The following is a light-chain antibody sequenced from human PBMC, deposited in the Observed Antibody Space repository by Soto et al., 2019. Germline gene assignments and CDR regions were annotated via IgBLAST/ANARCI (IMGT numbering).Light chain of an antibody. J-gene: IGKJ2*01. CDR2: GAA. V-gene: IGKV3-20*01. CDR1: QSVSSSY. CDR3: QQYGSSGT. Sequence: EIVLTQSPGTLSLSPGERATFSCRASQSVSSSYLAWYQQRPGQAPRLLMYGAATRATGIPDRFSSTGTATDFTLTISRLEPEDFAVYYCQQYGSSGTFGQGTKLEIK.